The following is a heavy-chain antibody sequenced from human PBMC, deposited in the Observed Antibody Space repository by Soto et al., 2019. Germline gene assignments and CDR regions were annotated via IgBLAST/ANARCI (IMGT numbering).Heavy chain of an antibody. D-gene: IGHD2-15*01. J-gene: IGHJ2*01. CDR3: ARCYCSVGSCFTCWDFDL. V-gene: IGHV1-18*04. Sequence: QVQVVQSGAEVKKPGASVKVACKASGYSFDTFGMSWVRQAPGQGLEWMGWISIEKGDTNSAQKFQDRVTMTTDTSTSTAYMELRSLTSDDTAVYYCARCYCSVGSCFTCWDFDLWGRGTLVTVSS. CDR2: ISIEKGDT. CDR1: GYSFDTFG.